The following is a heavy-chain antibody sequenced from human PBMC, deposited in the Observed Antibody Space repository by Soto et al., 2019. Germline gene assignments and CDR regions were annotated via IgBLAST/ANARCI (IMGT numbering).Heavy chain of an antibody. CDR3: ASVWLVQDY. D-gene: IGHD6-19*01. J-gene: IGHJ4*02. V-gene: IGHV3-23*01. Sequence: EVQLLESGGGLVQPGGSLRLSCAASGFTFSSYAMSWDRQAPGTGLEWVSAISGSGGSTYYAVSVKGRFTISRDNSKNTLYLQMNSLRAEDTAVYYCASVWLVQDYWGQGTLVTVSS. CDR1: GFTFSSYA. CDR2: ISGSGGST.